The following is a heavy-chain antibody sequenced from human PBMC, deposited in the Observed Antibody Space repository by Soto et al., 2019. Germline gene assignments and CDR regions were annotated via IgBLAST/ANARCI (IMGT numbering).Heavy chain of an antibody. CDR2: INPNSGGT. Sequence: ASVKVSCKASGYTFTGYYMHWVRQAPGQGLEWMGWINPNSGGTNYAQKFQGRVTMTRDTSISTAYMELSRLRSDDTAVYYCARETEYYGSGSYYIQTYYYYYGMDVWGQGTTVTVYS. CDR1: GYTFTGYY. J-gene: IGHJ6*02. D-gene: IGHD3-10*01. V-gene: IGHV1-2*02. CDR3: ARETEYYGSGSYYIQTYYYYYGMDV.